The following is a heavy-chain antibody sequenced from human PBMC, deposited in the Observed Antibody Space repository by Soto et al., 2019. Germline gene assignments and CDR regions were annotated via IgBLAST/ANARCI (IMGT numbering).Heavy chain of an antibody. V-gene: IGHV1-69*01. CDR1: GGTFSSYA. CDR3: ARAPIFGVVINGGFDY. CDR2: IIPIFGTA. Sequence: QVQLVQSGAEVKKPGSSVKVSCKASGGTFSSYAISWVRQAPVQGLEWMGGIIPIFGTANYAQTFQGRVTITADESTITAYMELSSLISEDTAVYYCARAPIFGVVINGGFDYCGQGTLVTVAS. D-gene: IGHD3-3*01. J-gene: IGHJ4*02.